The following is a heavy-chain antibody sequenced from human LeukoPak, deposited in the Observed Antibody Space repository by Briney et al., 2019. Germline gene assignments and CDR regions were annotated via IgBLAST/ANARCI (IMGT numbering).Heavy chain of an antibody. D-gene: IGHD2-2*01. J-gene: IGHJ3*02. CDR3: AKGKIVPAADDASDI. V-gene: IGHV3-23*01. CDR1: GFTFSSYG. Sequence: GGSLRLSCAASGFTFSSYGMSWVRQGPGKGLEWVSGVSSSGGSTYYADSVKGRFTISGDNSKNTLYLQMNSLRAEDTAVYYCAKGKIVPAADDASDIWGQGTMVTVSS. CDR2: VSSSGGST.